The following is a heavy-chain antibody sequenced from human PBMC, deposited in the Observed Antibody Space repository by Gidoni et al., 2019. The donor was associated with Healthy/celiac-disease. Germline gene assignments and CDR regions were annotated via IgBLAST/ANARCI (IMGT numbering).Heavy chain of an antibody. Sequence: EVQLLESGGGLVQPGGSLRLSCAASGFPFGSYAMSWVRQAPGKGLECVSAISCSGCSTYYADVVKGRFTIARDNSKNTLYLQMNSLRAEDTAVYYCAKNGGNSGGDAFDIWGQGTMVTVSS. CDR1: GFPFGSYA. CDR3: AKNGGNSGGDAFDI. V-gene: IGHV3-23*01. J-gene: IGHJ3*02. D-gene: IGHD2-21*02. CDR2: ISCSGCST.